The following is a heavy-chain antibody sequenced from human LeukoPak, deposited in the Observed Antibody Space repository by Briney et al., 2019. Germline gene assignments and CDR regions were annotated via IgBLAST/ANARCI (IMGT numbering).Heavy chain of an antibody. V-gene: IGHV3-7*03. Sequence: QPGGSLRLSCAASGFTFSRYWMGWVRQAPGKGLEWVANINQDGSEKYYVDSVKGRFTISRDNAKNSLHLQMNGLRAEDTAVYYCARGPLFGSGMVDYWGQGTLVTVSS. CDR3: ARGPLFGSGMVDY. J-gene: IGHJ4*02. CDR2: INQDGSEK. D-gene: IGHD3-10*01. CDR1: GFTFSRYW.